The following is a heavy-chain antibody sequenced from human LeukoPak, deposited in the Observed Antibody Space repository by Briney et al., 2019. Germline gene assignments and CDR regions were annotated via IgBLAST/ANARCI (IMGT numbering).Heavy chain of an antibody. D-gene: IGHD6-13*01. J-gene: IGHJ4*02. CDR3: ALGIAAAGRDFDY. CDR2: FDPEDGET. V-gene: IGHV1-24*01. Sequence: ASVNVSCKVSGYTLTELSMHWVRQAPGKGLEWMGGFDPEDGETNYAQKFQGRVTMTEDTSTDTAYMDLSSLRSEDTAVYYCALGIAAAGRDFDYWGQGTLVTVSS. CDR1: GYTLTELS.